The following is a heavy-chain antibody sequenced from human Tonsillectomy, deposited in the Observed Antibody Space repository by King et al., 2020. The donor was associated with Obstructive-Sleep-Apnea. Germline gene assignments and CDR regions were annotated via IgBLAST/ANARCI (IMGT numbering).Heavy chain of an antibody. CDR2: MSYDGSNK. D-gene: IGHD3-10*01. J-gene: IGHJ6*02. V-gene: IGHV3-30*04. Sequence: QLVQSGGGVVQPGRSLRLSCAASGFTFSTYAMHWVRQAPGKGLEWVALMSYDGSNKYYADSVKGRFSISRANSKNTLYLQMNSLRAEDTAVYYCARASNYYGSGTYYLYYYGMDVWGQGTTVAVSS. CDR3: ARASNYYGSGTYYLYYYGMDV. CDR1: GFTFSTYA.